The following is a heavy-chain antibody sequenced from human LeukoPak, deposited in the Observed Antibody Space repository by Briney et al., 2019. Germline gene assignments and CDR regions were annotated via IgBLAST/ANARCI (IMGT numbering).Heavy chain of an antibody. CDR3: ARHVFSFDFAYYYYMDV. V-gene: IGHV1-46*01. CDR1: GYTFTSYY. J-gene: IGHJ6*03. D-gene: IGHD3-9*01. CDR2: INPSGGST. Sequence: ASVKVSCKASGYTFTSYYMHWVRQAPGQGLEWMGIINPSGGSTSYAQKFQGRVTMTRDTSTSTVYMELSSLRSEDTAVYYCARHVFSFDFAYYYYMDVWGKGTTVTVSS.